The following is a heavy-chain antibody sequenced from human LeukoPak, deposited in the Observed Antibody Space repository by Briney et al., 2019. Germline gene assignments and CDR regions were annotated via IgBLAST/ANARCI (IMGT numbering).Heavy chain of an antibody. CDR2: INPNSGGT. V-gene: IGHV1-2*02. J-gene: IGHJ5*02. CDR3: ARGSMVRGVSLGFDP. Sequence: ASVKVSCKASGYTFTDYYLHWVRQAPGQGLEWVGWINPNSGGTNYAQEFRGRVTMTRDTSISTTYMELSRLRSDDTAVYYCARGSMVRGVSLGFDPWGQGTLVTVSS. CDR1: GYTFTDYY. D-gene: IGHD3-10*01.